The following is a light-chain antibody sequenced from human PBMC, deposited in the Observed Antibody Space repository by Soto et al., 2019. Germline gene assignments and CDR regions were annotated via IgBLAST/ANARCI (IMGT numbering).Light chain of an antibody. CDR3: GSYTNTSNYV. J-gene: IGLJ1*01. V-gene: IGLV2-14*01. CDR1: SSDVGGYDY. Sequence: QSALTQPASVSGSPGQSVTISCTGTSSDVGGYDYVSWYQQHPGKAPKFMIYEVTNRPSGVSHRFSGSKSGNTASLTISGLQAEDEADYYCGSYTNTSNYVFGNGTKVTDX. CDR2: EVT.